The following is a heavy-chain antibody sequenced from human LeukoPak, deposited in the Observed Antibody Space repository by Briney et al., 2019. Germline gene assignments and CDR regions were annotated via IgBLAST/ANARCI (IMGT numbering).Heavy chain of an antibody. D-gene: IGHD3-3*01. CDR2: IYYSGST. V-gene: IGHV4-31*03. CDR1: GGSISSGGYY. J-gene: IGHJ5*02. CDR3: ARANYDFWSGPQNWFDP. Sequence: SETLSLTCTVSGGSISSGGYYWSWIRQHPGKGLEWIGYIYYSGSTHYNPSLKSRVTISVDTSKNQFSLKLSSVTAADTAVYYCARANYDFWSGPQNWFDPWGQGTLVTVSS.